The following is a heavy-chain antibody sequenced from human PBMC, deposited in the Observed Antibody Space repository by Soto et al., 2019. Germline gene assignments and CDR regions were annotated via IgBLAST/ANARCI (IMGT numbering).Heavy chain of an antibody. Sequence: PSQTLSLTCVISGDSVSSNSAAWNWIRQSPSRGLEWLGRTYYRSKWYNDYAVSVKSRITINPDTSKNQFSLQLNSVTPEDTAVYYCARGTPYYDFWSGYSGPELFDYWGQGTLVTVSS. V-gene: IGHV6-1*01. D-gene: IGHD3-3*01. J-gene: IGHJ4*02. CDR1: GDSVSSNSAA. CDR3: ARGTPYYDFWSGYSGPELFDY. CDR2: TYYRSKWYN.